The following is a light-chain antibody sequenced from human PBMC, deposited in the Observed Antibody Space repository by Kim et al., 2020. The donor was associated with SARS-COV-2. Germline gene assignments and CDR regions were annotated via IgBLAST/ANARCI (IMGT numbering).Light chain of an antibody. V-gene: IGKV1-39*01. Sequence: DIQMTQSPSSLSAPVGDRVTITCRASQSINTNLNWYQYKPGKALKLLIYAATGLQSGVPSRFSGSGSGTDFTLTISSLQPEDFGTYYCQQSYNTPRTLGQGTKLEI. CDR3: QQSYNTPRT. CDR2: AAT. CDR1: QSINTN. J-gene: IGKJ2*01.